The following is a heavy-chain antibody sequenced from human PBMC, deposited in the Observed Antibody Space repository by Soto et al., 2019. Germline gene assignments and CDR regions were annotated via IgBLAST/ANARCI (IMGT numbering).Heavy chain of an antibody. V-gene: IGHV4-34*01. Sequence: QVQLQQWGAGLLKPSETLSLTCAVYGGSFSGYYWSWIRQPPGKGLEWIGEINHSGSTNYTPNLKSRVTISVYKYKSQFSLKLSSVTAADTAVYYCATSYSSSWYGYAYWGQGTLLTDSS. CDR3: ATSYSSSWYGYAY. CDR1: GGSFSGYY. J-gene: IGHJ4*02. D-gene: IGHD6-13*01. CDR2: INHSGST.